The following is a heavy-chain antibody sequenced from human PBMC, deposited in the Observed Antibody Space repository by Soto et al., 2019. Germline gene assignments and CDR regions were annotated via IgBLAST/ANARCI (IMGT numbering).Heavy chain of an antibody. V-gene: IGHV3-30*03. CDR1: GFAFSSSG. Sequence: QAQLVASGGGVVQPGRSLRLSCAASGFAFSSSGMHWVRQAPGTGLEWVAVISYDGSPQHYADSVKGRFTISRDNSKTMVLLQISSLRAEDTAVYYCVSDRGYGHASVPYSWGQGTLVSVSS. J-gene: IGHJ4*02. CDR3: VSDRGYGHASVPYS. CDR2: ISYDGSPQ. D-gene: IGHD5-18*01.